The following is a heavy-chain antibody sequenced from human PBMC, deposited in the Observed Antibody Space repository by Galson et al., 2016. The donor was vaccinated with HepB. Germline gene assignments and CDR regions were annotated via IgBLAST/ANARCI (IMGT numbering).Heavy chain of an antibody. V-gene: IGHV3-15*01. CDR2: IKSESDGGTT. CDR3: ATDGWAYSTSSLYAY. CDR1: GFTYSKAW. D-gene: IGHD6-6*01. Sequence: SLRLSCAASGFTYSKAWMSWVRQAPGQGLEWVGRIKSESDGGTTHYAASMKGRFTISRDDLKNTFYLQMTSLKTEDAAVYYCATDGWAYSTSSLYAYWGQGTLVTVSS. J-gene: IGHJ4*02.